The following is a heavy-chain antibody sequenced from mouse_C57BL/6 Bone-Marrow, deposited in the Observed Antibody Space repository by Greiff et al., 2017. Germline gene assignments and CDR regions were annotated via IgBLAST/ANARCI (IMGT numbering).Heavy chain of an antibody. CDR3: ARTGLLRSWYFDV. CDR2: IYPGSGNT. J-gene: IGHJ1*03. D-gene: IGHD1-1*01. CDR1: GYTFTDYY. V-gene: IGHV1-76*01. Sequence: QVQLQQSGAELVRPGASVKLSCKASGYTFTDYYINWVKQRPGQGLEWIARIYPGSGNTYYNEKFKGKATLTAEKSSSTAYMQLSSLTSEDSAVYFCARTGLLRSWYFDVWGTGTTVTVSS.